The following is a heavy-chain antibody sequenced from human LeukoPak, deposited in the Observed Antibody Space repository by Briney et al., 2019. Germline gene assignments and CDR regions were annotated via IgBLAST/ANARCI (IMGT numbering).Heavy chain of an antibody. V-gene: IGHV1-2*04. Sequence: GASVKVSCKASGYTFTGYYMHWVRQAPGQGLEWMGWINPNSGGTNYAQKCQGWVTMTRDTSISTAYMELSRLRSDDTAVYYCARDYYDSSGYYAFDIWGQGTMVTVSS. D-gene: IGHD3-22*01. CDR2: INPNSGGT. CDR3: ARDYYDSSGYYAFDI. CDR1: GYTFTGYY. J-gene: IGHJ3*02.